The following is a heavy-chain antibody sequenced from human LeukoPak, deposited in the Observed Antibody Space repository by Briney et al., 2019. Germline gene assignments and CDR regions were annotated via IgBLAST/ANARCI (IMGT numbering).Heavy chain of an antibody. CDR2: INVVNGAI. CDR3: VRDGNRGYDMDV. V-gene: IGHV3-48*01. CDR1: GFTLRYYQ. D-gene: IGHD3-10*01. J-gene: IGHJ6*02. Sequence: GGSLRLSCATSGFTLRYYQMNWVRQAPGKGLEWVSYINVVNGAIYYADSVKGRFTISGDIATNSVYLQMNSLRAEDTALYYCVRDGNRGYDMDVWGQGTAVTVAS.